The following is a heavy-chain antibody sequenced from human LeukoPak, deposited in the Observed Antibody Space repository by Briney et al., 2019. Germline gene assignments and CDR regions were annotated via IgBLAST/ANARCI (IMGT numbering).Heavy chain of an antibody. V-gene: IGHV3-21*01. CDR3: ARNSKLTLFGVVASVSPGY. CDR2: ISSSSSYI. J-gene: IGHJ4*02. D-gene: IGHD3-3*01. CDR1: GFTFSSYS. Sequence: PGGSLRLSCAASGFTFSSYSMNWVRQAPGKGLEWVSSISSSSSYIYYADSVKGRFTISRDNSKNTLYLRVDSLRVEDTAVYYCARNSKLTLFGVVASVSPGYWGQGTLVTVSS.